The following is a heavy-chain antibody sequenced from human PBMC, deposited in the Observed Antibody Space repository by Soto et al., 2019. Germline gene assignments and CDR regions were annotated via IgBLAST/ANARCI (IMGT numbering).Heavy chain of an antibody. CDR2: INPSGGST. J-gene: IGHJ6*03. CDR1: GYTFTSYY. V-gene: IGHV1-46*01. D-gene: IGHD4-17*01. CDR3: ARELRRFYYYYYMDV. Sequence: VKVSCKASGYTFTSYYMHWVRQAPGQGLEWMGIINPSGGSTSYAQKFQGRVTMTRDTSTSTVYMELSSLRSEDTAVYYCARELRRFYYYYYMDVWGKGTTVTVSS.